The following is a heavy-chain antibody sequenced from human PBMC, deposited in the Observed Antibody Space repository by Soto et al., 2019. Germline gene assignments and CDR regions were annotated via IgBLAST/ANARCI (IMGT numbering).Heavy chain of an antibody. V-gene: IGHV1-18*01. D-gene: IGHD3-16*01. J-gene: IGHJ6*02. CDR1: GYTFTSYG. CDR3: ARSGGDLGYYYGMDV. CDR2: ISAYNGNT. Sequence: ASVKVSCKASGYTFTSYGISWVRQAPGQGLEWMVWISAYNGNTNYAQKLQGRVTMTTDTSTSTAYMELRSLRSDDTAVYYCARSGGDLGYYYGMDVWGQGTTVTVSS.